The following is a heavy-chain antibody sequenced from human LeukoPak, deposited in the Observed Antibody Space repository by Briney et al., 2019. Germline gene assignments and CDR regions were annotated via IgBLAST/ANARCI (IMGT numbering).Heavy chain of an antibody. Sequence: SETLSLTCAVYGGSFSGYYWSWIRQPPGKGLEWIGEINHSGSTNYNPSLKSRVTISVDTSKTQFSLKLSSVTAADTAVYYCARDDYYTSHAFDIWGQGTMVTVSS. CDR1: GGSFSGYY. CDR2: INHSGST. D-gene: IGHD3-3*01. J-gene: IGHJ3*02. V-gene: IGHV4-34*01. CDR3: ARDDYYTSHAFDI.